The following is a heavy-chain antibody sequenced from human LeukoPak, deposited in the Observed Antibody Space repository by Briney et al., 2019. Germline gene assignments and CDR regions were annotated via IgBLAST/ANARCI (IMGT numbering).Heavy chain of an antibody. Sequence: SETLSLTCAVYGGSFSGYYWSWIRQPPGKGLEWIGEINHSGSTYYNPSLKSRVTISVDTSKNQFSLKLSSVTAADTAVYYCARELHDSSGAFDIWGQGTMVTVSS. CDR2: INHSGST. CDR3: ARELHDSSGAFDI. CDR1: GGSFSGYY. D-gene: IGHD3-22*01. J-gene: IGHJ3*02. V-gene: IGHV4-34*01.